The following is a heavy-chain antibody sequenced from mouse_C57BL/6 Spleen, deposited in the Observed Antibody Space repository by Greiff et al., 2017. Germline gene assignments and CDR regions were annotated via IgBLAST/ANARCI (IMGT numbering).Heavy chain of an antibody. CDR1: GYTFTSYW. V-gene: IGHV1-69*01. J-gene: IGHJ3*01. D-gene: IGHD4-1*01. Sequence: QVQLQQPGAELVMPGASVKLSCKASGYTFTSYWMHWVKQRPGQGLEWIGEIDPSDSYTNYNQTFKGKTTLTVDKSSSTAYMQLSSLTSEDSAVYCCARGGTGTAYWGQGTLVTVSA. CDR3: ARGGTGTAY. CDR2: IDPSDSYT.